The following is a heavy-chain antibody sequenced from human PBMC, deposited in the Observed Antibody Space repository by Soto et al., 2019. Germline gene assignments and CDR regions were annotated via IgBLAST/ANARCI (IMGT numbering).Heavy chain of an antibody. Sequence: SSTISLTCGVSVCSISRPNWWIWAHPFPGKGLEWIGEIFHTGSVNYNPSLKSRVTLSLDKSKNQFSLKLTSVTAADTAVYFCAREQICNVVKCSNWFDPWGQGTLVTVSA. CDR1: VCSISRPNW. J-gene: IGHJ5*02. CDR3: AREQICNVVKCSNWFDP. D-gene: IGHD2-8*01. V-gene: IGHV4-4*02. CDR2: IFHTGSV.